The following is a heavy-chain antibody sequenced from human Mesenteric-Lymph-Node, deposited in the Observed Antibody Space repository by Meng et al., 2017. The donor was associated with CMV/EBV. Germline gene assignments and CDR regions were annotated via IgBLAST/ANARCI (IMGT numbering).Heavy chain of an antibody. Sequence: SETLSLTCTVSGGSISSSSYYWGWIRQPPGKGLEWIGSIYYSGSTYYNPSLKSRVTISVDTSKNQFSLKLNSVTVADTAVYYCTRHLPSTSKAVDYWGQGTLVTVSS. D-gene: IGHD2-15*01. CDR1: GGSISSSSYY. V-gene: IGHV4-39*01. CDR3: TRHLPSTSKAVDY. J-gene: IGHJ4*02. CDR2: IYYSGST.